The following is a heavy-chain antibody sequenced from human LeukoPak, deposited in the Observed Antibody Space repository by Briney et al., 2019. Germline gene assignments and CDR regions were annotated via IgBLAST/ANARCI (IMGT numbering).Heavy chain of an antibody. CDR3: ATKKQWLGYFDY. D-gene: IGHD6-19*01. V-gene: IGHV3-23*01. Sequence: PGGSLRLSCAASGFTFSSYVMSWGRQAPGKGLEWVSAISGSGGSTYYADSVKGRFTISRDNSKNTLYLQMNSLRAEDTAVYYCATKKQWLGYFDYWGQGTLVTVSS. CDR1: GFTFSSYV. CDR2: ISGSGGST. J-gene: IGHJ4*02.